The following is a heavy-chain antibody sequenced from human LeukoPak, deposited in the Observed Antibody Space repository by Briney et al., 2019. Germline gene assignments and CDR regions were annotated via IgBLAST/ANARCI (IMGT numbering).Heavy chain of an antibody. CDR2: ISSSGSTI. V-gene: IGHV3-48*04. CDR3: ARNYYDSSGYVDY. D-gene: IGHD3-22*01. J-gene: IGHJ4*02. Sequence: PGGSLRLSCAASGFTFSSYSMNWVRQAPGKGLEWVSYISSSGSTIYYADSVKGRFTISRDNAKNSLYLQMNSLRAEDTAVYYCARNYYDSSGYVDYWGQGTLVTVSS. CDR1: GFTFSSYS.